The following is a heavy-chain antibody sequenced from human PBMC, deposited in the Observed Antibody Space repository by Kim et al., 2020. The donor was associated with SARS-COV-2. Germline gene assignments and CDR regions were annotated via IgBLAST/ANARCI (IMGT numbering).Heavy chain of an antibody. D-gene: IGHD6-6*01. Sequence: GGSLRLSCAASGFTFNISGMHWVRQAPGKGLEWVAFISYDATDKDYADSVKGRFTITRDNYENTVYLQMNSLRPEDTAVYYCASDEKYSSHWDDFWGQGTLVTVPS. V-gene: IGHV3-30-3*01. CDR2: ISYDATDK. CDR3: ASDEKYSSHWDDF. CDR1: GFTFNISG. J-gene: IGHJ4*02.